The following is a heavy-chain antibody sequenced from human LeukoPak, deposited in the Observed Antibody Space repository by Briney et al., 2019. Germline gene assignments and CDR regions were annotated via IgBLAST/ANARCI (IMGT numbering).Heavy chain of an antibody. CDR1: GYTFTSYG. Sequence: ASVMVSCKASGYTFTSYGISWVRQAPGQGLEWMGWISASNGNTNYAQKLQGRVTMTTDTSTSTAYMELRSLRSDDTAVYYCARASQLLWFGELLPFDYWGQGTLVTVSS. CDR2: ISASNGNT. D-gene: IGHD3-10*01. J-gene: IGHJ4*02. CDR3: ARASQLLWFGELLPFDY. V-gene: IGHV1-18*01.